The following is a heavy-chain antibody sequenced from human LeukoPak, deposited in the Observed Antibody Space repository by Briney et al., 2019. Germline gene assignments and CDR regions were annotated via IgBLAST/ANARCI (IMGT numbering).Heavy chain of an antibody. Sequence: PGGSLRLSCAASGFTVSSNYMSWVRQAPGKGLEWVSVIYSGGSTYYADSVKGRFTISRDNSKNTLYLQMNSLRAEDTAVYYCARDKVYYYDSRRYSYYWYFDLWGRGTLVTVSS. V-gene: IGHV3-66*01. CDR1: GFTVSSNY. CDR3: ARDKVYYYDSRRYSYYWYFDL. D-gene: IGHD3-22*01. CDR2: IYSGGST. J-gene: IGHJ2*01.